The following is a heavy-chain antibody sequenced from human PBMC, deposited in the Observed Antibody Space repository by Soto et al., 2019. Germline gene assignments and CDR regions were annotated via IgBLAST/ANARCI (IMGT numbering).Heavy chain of an antibody. CDR1: GFTFSSYA. CDR3: AKDWEGIAAAGFDY. V-gene: IGHV3-23*01. CDR2: ISGSGGGT. Sequence: GVSLRLSCSASGFTFSSYAMSRVRQAPGKGLEWVAAISGSGGGTYYADSVKGRFTISRDNSKNTLYLQMSSLRAEDTAVYYCAKDWEGIAAAGFDYWGQGTLVTVSS. D-gene: IGHD6-13*01. J-gene: IGHJ4*02.